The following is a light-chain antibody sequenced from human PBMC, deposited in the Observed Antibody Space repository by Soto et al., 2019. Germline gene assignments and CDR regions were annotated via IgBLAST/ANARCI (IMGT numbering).Light chain of an antibody. Sequence: QSALTQPASVSGSPGQSITIPCTGASSDVGSYNLVSWYQQHPGKAPKLMIYEVSRRPSGISNRFSGSKSGNTASLTISGLPAEDGADYYCCSYAGSPTFVIFGGGTKLTVL. V-gene: IGLV2-23*02. CDR2: EVS. J-gene: IGLJ2*01. CDR1: SSDVGSYNL. CDR3: CSYAGSPTFVI.